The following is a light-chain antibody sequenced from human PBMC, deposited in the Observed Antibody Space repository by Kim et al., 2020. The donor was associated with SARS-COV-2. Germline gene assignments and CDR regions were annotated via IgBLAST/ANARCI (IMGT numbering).Light chain of an antibody. CDR2: DAS. CDR1: QSISRR. CDR3: QQYNSYSPLT. V-gene: IGKV1-5*01. Sequence: SVGDRVTITCRASQSISRRLAWYQHKPGKAPRLLIYDASSLESGVPSRFSGSGSGAEFTLTITSLQPDDFATYYCQQYNSYSPLTFGGGTKVDIK. J-gene: IGKJ4*01.